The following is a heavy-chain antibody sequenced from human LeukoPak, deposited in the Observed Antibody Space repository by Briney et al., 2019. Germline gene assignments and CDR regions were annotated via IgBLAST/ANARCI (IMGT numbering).Heavy chain of an antibody. CDR2: MNPNSGNT. Sequence: ASVKVSCKASGYTFTSYDINWVQQATGQGLEWMGWMNPNSGNTGYGQKFQGRVTMTRDTSTSTVYMELSSLRSEDTAVYYCARAQARSGSYPDYWDQGTLVTVSS. CDR3: ARAQARSGSYPDY. V-gene: IGHV1-8*01. D-gene: IGHD1-26*01. J-gene: IGHJ4*02. CDR1: GYTFTSYD.